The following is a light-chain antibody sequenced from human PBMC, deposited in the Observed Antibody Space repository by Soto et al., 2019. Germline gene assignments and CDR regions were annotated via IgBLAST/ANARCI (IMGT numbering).Light chain of an antibody. CDR3: EHYNSYSEA. CDR1: QTISSW. Sequence: DIQMTQSPSTLSGSVGDRVTITCRASQTISSWLAWYQQKPGKAPKLLIYKASTLESWVPSRFSGSGSGAEFTGTIGSLEPDDFATYYCEHYNSYSEAFGQGTKVELK. V-gene: IGKV1-5*03. J-gene: IGKJ1*01. CDR2: KAS.